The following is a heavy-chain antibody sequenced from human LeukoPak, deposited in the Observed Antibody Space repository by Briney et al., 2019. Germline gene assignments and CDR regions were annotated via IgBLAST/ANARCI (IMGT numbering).Heavy chain of an antibody. J-gene: IGHJ4*02. Sequence: SETLPLTCTVSGGSVSSSLNYWGWIRQPPGKGLEWIGNTYYTGSTYSNPTLKSRVTMSVDTSKNQFSLKLSSVTAADTAVYYCARLTKGRYFDYIFDYWGQGTLLTVSS. CDR2: TYYTGST. CDR3: ARLTKGRYFDYIFDY. V-gene: IGHV4-39*01. D-gene: IGHD3-9*01. CDR1: GGSVSSSLNY.